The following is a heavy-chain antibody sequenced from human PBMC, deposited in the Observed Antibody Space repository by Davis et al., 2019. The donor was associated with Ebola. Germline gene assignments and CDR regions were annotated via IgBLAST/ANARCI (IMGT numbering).Heavy chain of an antibody. D-gene: IGHD1-26*01. Sequence: SETLSLTCTVSGGSISCYYWSWIRQPPGKGLEWIGHTYYGASPSYNPSLKSRVTISVDTSKNQFSLKLKSVTAADTAVYYCARRQWELHYYGMDVWGQGTTVTVSS. V-gene: IGHV4-59*08. CDR1: GGSISCYY. CDR2: TYYGASP. CDR3: ARRQWELHYYGMDV. J-gene: IGHJ6*02.